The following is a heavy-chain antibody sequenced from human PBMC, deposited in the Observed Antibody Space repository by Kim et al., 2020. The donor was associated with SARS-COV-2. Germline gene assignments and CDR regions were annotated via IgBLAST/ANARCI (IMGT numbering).Heavy chain of an antibody. J-gene: IGHJ4*02. CDR3: ARGFYQGPFDY. CDR2: INWNGGST. Sequence: GGSLRLSCAAASGFSFDNYGMSWVRQAPGKGLEWVSGINWNGGSTGHADSVKGRFTISRDNAKKSLYLQMNSVRAEDTAFYHCARGFYQGPFDYWGQGILVSASS. CDR1: GFSFDNYG. V-gene: IGHV3-20*01.